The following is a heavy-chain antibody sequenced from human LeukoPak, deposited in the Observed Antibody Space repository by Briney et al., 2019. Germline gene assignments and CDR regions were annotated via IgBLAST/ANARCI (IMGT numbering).Heavy chain of an antibody. D-gene: IGHD3-10*02. Sequence: SETLSLTCTVSGGSISSGGYYWSWIRQHPGKGLEWIGYIYYSGSTYYNPSLKSRVTISVDTSKNQFSLKLSSVTAADTAVYYCARDGLFGENWFDPWGQGTLVTVSS. CDR1: GGSISSGGYY. V-gene: IGHV4-31*03. J-gene: IGHJ5*02. CDR3: ARDGLFGENWFDP. CDR2: IYYSGST.